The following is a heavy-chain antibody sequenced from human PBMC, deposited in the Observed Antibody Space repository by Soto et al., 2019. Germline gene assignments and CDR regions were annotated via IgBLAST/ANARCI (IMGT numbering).Heavy chain of an antibody. J-gene: IGHJ4*02. CDR1: GRSFSGYY. CDR3: TKLVTYYDFWSGYPKTARRPDTLYYTHY. V-gene: IGHV4-34*01. Sequence: QVQLQQWGAGLLKPSETLSLTCAVYGRSFSGYYWSWIRQPPGKGLEWIGEINHSGSTNYNPSLKRQVTMSVDPHMYQFSLKQSSVTDADTAVYYGTKLVTYYDFWSGYPKTARRPDTLYYTHYWGQGSLVTVTS. CDR2: INHSGST. D-gene: IGHD3-3*01.